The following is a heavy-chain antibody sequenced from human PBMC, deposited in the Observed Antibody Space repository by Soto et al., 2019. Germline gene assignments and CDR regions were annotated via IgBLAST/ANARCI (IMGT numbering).Heavy chain of an antibody. CDR2: INWNGGST. CDR3: ARGYQLLEYYGMDV. Sequence: GGSLRLSCAASGFTFDDYGMSWVRQAPGKGLEWVSGINWNGGSTGYADSVKGRFTISRDNAKNSLYLQMNSLRAEDTALYYCARGYQLLEYYGMDVWGQGTTVTVSS. V-gene: IGHV3-20*04. J-gene: IGHJ6*02. D-gene: IGHD2-2*01. CDR1: GFTFDDYG.